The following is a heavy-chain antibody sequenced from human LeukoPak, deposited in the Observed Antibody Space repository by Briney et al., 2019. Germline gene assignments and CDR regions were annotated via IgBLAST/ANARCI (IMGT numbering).Heavy chain of an antibody. J-gene: IGHJ4*02. V-gene: IGHV3-48*03. CDR3: ARDRGRVGAPLYFDY. CDR2: ISSSGSTI. Sequence: GGSLRLSCAASGFTFSSYEMNWVRQAPGKGLEWVSYISSSGSTIYYADSVKGRFTISRDNAKNSLYLQMNILRAEDTAVYYCARDRGRVGAPLYFDYWGQGTLVTVSS. CDR1: GFTFSSYE. D-gene: IGHD1-26*01.